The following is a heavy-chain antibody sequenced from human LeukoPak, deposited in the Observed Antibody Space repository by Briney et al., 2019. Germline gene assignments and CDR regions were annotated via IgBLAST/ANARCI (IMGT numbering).Heavy chain of an antibody. CDR3: ARLSYYDSSGYAGPNDY. J-gene: IGHJ4*02. Sequence: SETLSLTCTVSGGSISSGDYYWSWIRQPPGKGLEWIGYIYSGGSIYYNPSLKSRVTISVDTSKNQFSLKLSSVTAADTAVYYCARLSYYDSSGYAGPNDYWGQGTLVTVSS. CDR1: GGSISSGDYY. CDR2: IYSGGSI. D-gene: IGHD3-22*01. V-gene: IGHV4-30-4*01.